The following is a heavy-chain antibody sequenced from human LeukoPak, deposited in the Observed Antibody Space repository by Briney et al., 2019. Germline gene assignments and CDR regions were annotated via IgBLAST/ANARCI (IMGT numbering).Heavy chain of an antibody. V-gene: IGHV1-2*02. CDR1: GYTFTGYY. CDR2: INPNSGGT. CDR3: AVLRYFDWLLSPAFTGSY. D-gene: IGHD3-9*01. Sequence: ASVKVSCKASGYTFTGYYMHWVRQAPGQGLEWMGWINPNSGGTNYAQKFQGRVTMTRDTSISTAYMELSRLRSDDTAVYYCAVLRYFDWLLSPAFTGSYWGQGTLVTVS. J-gene: IGHJ4*02.